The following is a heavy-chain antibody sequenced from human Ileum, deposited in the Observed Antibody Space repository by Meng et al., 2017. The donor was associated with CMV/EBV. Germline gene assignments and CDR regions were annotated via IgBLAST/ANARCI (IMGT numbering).Heavy chain of an antibody. CDR3: AKERAAIGIPIFDA. J-gene: IGHJ4*02. D-gene: IGHD2-21*01. CDR1: SFTFSTYA. Sequence: EEQLLESXXGLVQXGGSLRRSWAASSFTFSTYAMSWVRQAPGRGLEWVSGISNKGDKTYYIDSVKGRFTISRDNSKNTLYLQMNSLRADDTAVYYCAKERAAIGIPIFDAWGQGPLGTVAS. CDR2: ISNKGDKT. V-gene: IGHV3-23*01.